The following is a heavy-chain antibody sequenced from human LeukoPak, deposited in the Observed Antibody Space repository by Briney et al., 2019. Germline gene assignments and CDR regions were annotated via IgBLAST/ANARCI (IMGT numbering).Heavy chain of an antibody. J-gene: IGHJ4*02. Sequence: SETLSLTCTVSGCSISSSSYYWGWIRQPTGEGLEWIGSIYYSRSTYYNPSLKSRVTISVDTSKNQFSLKLSSVTAADTAVSYCARHRTIGGAIFTFDYWGQGTLVTVSS. V-gene: IGHV4-39*01. CDR1: GCSISSSSYY. CDR3: ARHRTIGGAIFTFDY. CDR2: IYYSRST. D-gene: IGHD3-16*02.